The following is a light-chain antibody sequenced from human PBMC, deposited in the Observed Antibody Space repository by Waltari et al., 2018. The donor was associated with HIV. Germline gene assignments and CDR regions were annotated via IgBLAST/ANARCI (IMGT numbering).Light chain of an antibody. Sequence: DIQMTQSPASASASVGDSVTISCRASQAISTWLAWYQQKPGKAPTLLISGTSNVQSGVPSRFSGTGSGRVFALTISGLQPEDFATYYCQQANSFPFTFGPGTKV. CDR1: QAISTW. J-gene: IGKJ3*01. CDR3: QQANSFPFT. V-gene: IGKV1-12*01. CDR2: GTS.